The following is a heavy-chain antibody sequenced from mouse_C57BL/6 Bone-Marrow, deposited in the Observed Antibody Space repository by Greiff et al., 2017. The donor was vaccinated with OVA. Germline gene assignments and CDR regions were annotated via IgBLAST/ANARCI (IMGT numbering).Heavy chain of an antibody. Sequence: EVHLVESVGDLVKPGGSLKLSCAASGFTFSSYGMSWVRQTPDKRLEWVATISSGGSYTYYPDSVKGRFTISRDNAKNPLYLQMSSLKSEDTAMYYCARHEGTTVGVYWGQGTSLTVSS. V-gene: IGHV5-6*01. CDR1: GFTFSSYG. J-gene: IGHJ2*02. CDR2: ISSGGSYT. CDR3: ARHEGTTVGVY. D-gene: IGHD1-1*01.